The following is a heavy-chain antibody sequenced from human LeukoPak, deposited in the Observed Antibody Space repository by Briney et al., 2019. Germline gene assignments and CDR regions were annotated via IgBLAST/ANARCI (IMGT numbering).Heavy chain of an antibody. J-gene: IGHJ4*02. CDR3: ARDPYPLTAAMDYFEY. V-gene: IGHV3-30-3*01. CDR2: ISYNGNNK. Sequence: GGSLRLSCAASGFTFSSYAMDWVRQAPGKGLEWVAVISYNGNNKDYADSVKGRFTISRDNSKNTLYLQMNSLRAEDTAVYYCARDPYPLTAAMDYFEYWGQGTLVTVSS. CDR1: GFTFSSYA. D-gene: IGHD2-2*01.